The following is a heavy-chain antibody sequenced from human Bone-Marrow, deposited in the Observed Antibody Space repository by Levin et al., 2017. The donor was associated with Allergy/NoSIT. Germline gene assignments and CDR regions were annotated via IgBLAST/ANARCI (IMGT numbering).Heavy chain of an antibody. V-gene: IGHV3-7*01. CDR2: IKQDGSEK. Sequence: GGSLRLSCVASGFRFSSYWMNWVRQAPGKGLEWVANIKQDGSEKSYVDSVKGRFTVSRDNAKNSLYLQMNSLRAEDTGVYYCARDRGLMVHYYYGMDVWGQGTTVTVSS. J-gene: IGHJ6*02. D-gene: IGHD2-8*01. CDR3: ARDRGLMVHYYYGMDV. CDR1: GFRFSSYW.